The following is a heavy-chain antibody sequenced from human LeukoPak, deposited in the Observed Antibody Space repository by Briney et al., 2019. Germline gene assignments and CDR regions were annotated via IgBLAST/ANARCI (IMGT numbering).Heavy chain of an antibody. CDR1: GGSISSYY. CDR2: IYYSGST. Sequence: SGTLSLTCTVSGGSISSYYWSWIRQPPGKGLEWIGYIYYSGSTNYNPSLKSRVTISVDTSKNQFSLKLSSVTAADTAVYYCARGPYCSSTSCPGDWFDPWGQGTLVTVSS. V-gene: IGHV4-59*01. D-gene: IGHD2-2*01. J-gene: IGHJ5*02. CDR3: ARGPYCSSTSCPGDWFDP.